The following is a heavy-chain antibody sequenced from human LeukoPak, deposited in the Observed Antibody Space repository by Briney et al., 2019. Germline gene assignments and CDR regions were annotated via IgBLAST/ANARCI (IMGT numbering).Heavy chain of an antibody. D-gene: IGHD6-19*01. CDR1: GGSISSGDYY. J-gene: IGHJ3*02. CDR3: ARYRRAGGRSSAGALDI. Sequence: SETLSLTCTVSGGSISSGDYYWSWIRQPPGKGLEWIGYIYYSGSTYYNPSLKSRVTISVDTSKNQFSLKLSSVTAADTAVYYRARYRRAGGRSSAGALDIWGQGTMVTVSS. V-gene: IGHV4-30-4*01. CDR2: IYYSGST.